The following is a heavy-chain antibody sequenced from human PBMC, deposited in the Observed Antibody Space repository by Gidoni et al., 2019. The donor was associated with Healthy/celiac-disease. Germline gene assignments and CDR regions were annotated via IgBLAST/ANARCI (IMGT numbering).Heavy chain of an antibody. D-gene: IGHD3-10*01. CDR1: GGSCSGYY. V-gene: IGHV4-34*01. CDR2: IHHSGSP. CDR3: ARAVTTVKDPYGY. J-gene: IGHJ4*02. Sequence: QVQLQQWGAGLLKPSETLSLTCAVYGGSCSGYYWSWIRQPPGKGLEWIGEIHHSGSPNYHPSLKSRVTISVDTSKNQFSLKLSSVTAADTAVYYCARAVTTVKDPYGYWGQGTLVTVSS.